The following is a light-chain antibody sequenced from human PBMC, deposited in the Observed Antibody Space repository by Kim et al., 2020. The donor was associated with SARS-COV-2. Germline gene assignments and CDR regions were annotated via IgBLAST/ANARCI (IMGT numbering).Light chain of an antibody. CDR3: SSYTSSSTDV. V-gene: IGLV2-14*01. Sequence: LTQPASVSGSPGQSIAISCTGTSSDVGGYNYVSWYQQHPGKAPKLMIYDVNKRPSGVSDRFSGSKSGNTASLTISGLQAEDEADYYCSSYTSSSTDVFGTGTKVTVL. CDR2: DVN. J-gene: IGLJ1*01. CDR1: SSDVGGYNY.